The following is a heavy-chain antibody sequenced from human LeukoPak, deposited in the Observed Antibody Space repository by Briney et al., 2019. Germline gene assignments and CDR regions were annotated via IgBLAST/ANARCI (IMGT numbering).Heavy chain of an antibody. D-gene: IGHD1-26*01. V-gene: IGHV1-2*02. CDR3: ARDRSGGTKSYYFDY. J-gene: IGHJ4*02. CDR2: INPNSGGT. Sequence: ASVKVSCKASGYTFTGYYMHWVRQAPGQGLEWMGWINPNSGGTNYAQKFQGRVTMTRDTSISTAYMELSRLRSDDTAVYYCARDRSGGTKSYYFDYWGQGTLVTVSS. CDR1: GYTFTGYY.